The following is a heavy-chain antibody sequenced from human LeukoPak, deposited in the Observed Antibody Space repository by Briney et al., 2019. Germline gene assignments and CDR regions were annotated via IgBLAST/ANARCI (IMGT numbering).Heavy chain of an antibody. CDR2: ISSSSSYI. CDR1: GFTFSSYS. Sequence: GGSLRLSCAASGFTFSSYSMNWVRQAPGKGLEWVSSISSSSSYIYYADSVKGRFTISRDNAKNSLYLQMNSLRAEDTAVYYCARELLYSSGWLPRGDVFDIWGQGTMVTVSS. D-gene: IGHD6-19*01. V-gene: IGHV3-21*01. CDR3: ARELLYSSGWLPRGDVFDI. J-gene: IGHJ3*02.